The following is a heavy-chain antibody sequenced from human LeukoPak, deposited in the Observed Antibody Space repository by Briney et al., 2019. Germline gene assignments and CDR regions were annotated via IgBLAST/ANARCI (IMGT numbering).Heavy chain of an antibody. D-gene: IGHD4-11*01. Sequence: GGSLRLSCAASGFTFSSYWMHWVRQAPGKGLVWVSRINSDGSSTSYADSVKGRFTISRDNAKNTLYLQMNSLRADDTSVYYCVRGGAYSKSNSDYWGQEPWSPSPQ. CDR3: VRGGAYSKSNSDY. J-gene: IGHJ4*01. V-gene: IGHV3-74*01. CDR2: INSDGSST. CDR1: GFTFSSYW.